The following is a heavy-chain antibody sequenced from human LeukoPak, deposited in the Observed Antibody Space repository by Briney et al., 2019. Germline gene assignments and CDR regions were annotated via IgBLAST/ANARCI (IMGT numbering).Heavy chain of an antibody. CDR1: GGSISSYY. D-gene: IGHD3-10*01. Sequence: PSETLSLTCTVSGGSISSYYWSWIRQPAGKGLEWIGYIYYSGSTNYNPSLKSRVTISVDTSKNQFSLKLSSVTAADTAVYYCARWSSYGARGNLFDYWGQGTLVTVSS. CDR3: ARWSSYGARGNLFDY. V-gene: IGHV4-59*01. CDR2: IYYSGST. J-gene: IGHJ4*02.